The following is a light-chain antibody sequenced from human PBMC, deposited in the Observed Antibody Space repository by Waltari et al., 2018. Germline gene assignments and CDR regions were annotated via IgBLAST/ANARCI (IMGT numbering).Light chain of an antibody. CDR1: SSDVGFSNY. Sequence: QSALTQPASVSGSPGQSATISCTGTSSDVGFSNYVSWYQQHPGKAPKLMIYDVSERPSGVSNRFSGSKSGNTASLTISGLQAEDEADYYCNSYAGSSSWVFGGGTKLTVL. V-gene: IGLV2-14*01. J-gene: IGLJ3*02. CDR2: DVS. CDR3: NSYAGSSSWV.